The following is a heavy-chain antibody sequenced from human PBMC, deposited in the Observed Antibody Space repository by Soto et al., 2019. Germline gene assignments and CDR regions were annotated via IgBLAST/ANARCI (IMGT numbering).Heavy chain of an antibody. V-gene: IGHV4-61*01. CDR1: GGSVSSGSYY. D-gene: IGHD3-10*01. J-gene: IGHJ4*02. CDR3: ARAGSGSYYNLYY. Sequence: SETLSLTCTVSGGSVSSGSYYWSWIRQPPGKGLEWIGYIYYSGSTNYNPSLKSRVTISVDTSKNQFSLKLSSVTAADTAVYYCARAGSGSYYNLYYWGQGTLVTVPS. CDR2: IYYSGST.